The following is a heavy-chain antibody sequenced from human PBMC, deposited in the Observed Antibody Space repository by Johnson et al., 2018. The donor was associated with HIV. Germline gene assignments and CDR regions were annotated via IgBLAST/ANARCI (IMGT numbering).Heavy chain of an antibody. V-gene: IGHV3-30*03. J-gene: IGHJ3*02. CDR1: GFTFSSYG. CDR3: ARVRSGRENAFDI. D-gene: IGHD1-26*01. CDR2: ISYDGSNK. Sequence: QVQLVESGGGLVKPGGSLRLSCAASGFTFSSYGMHWVRQAPGKGLEWVAVISYDGSNKYYADSVKGRFTISRDNSKNTLYLQMNSPRVEDTAVYYCARVRSGRENAFDIWGQGTMVTVSS.